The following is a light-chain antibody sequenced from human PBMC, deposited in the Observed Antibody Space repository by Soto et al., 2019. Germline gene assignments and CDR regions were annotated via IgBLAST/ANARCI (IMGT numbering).Light chain of an antibody. V-gene: IGLV2-14*01. CDR3: SAYTTSTTRV. Sequence: QSALTQPASVSGSPGQSITISCTGTSSDVGRYNYVSWYQQHPGKAPKVMIYDVSYRPSGVSHRFSGSKSGNTASLTISVLQAEDEGDYYCSAYTTSTTRVFGTGTKVTVL. CDR1: SSDVGRYNY. J-gene: IGLJ1*01. CDR2: DVS.